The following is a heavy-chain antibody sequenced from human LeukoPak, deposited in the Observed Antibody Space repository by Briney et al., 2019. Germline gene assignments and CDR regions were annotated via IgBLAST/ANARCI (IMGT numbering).Heavy chain of an antibody. Sequence: GSLRLSCSASRFTFSSYAMSWVRQAPGKGLEWVSAISGSGGSTYYADSVKGRFTISRDNSKNTLYLQMNSLRAEDTAVYYCASTYDAEYYYYGMDVWGQGTTVTVSS. CDR3: ASTYDAEYYYYGMDV. D-gene: IGHD3-3*01. J-gene: IGHJ6*02. CDR2: ISGSGGST. CDR1: RFTFSSYA. V-gene: IGHV3-23*01.